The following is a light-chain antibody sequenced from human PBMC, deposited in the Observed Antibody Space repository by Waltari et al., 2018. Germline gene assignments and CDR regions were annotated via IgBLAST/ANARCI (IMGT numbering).Light chain of an antibody. CDR2: GAS. CDR1: QSVSSD. V-gene: IGKV3-20*01. Sequence: IILTQSPATLSLSPGERATLSCRASQSVSSDLAWYQQKPGQAPRLLIYGASSRATGIPDRFSGSGSGTDFTLTISSLEPEDFAVYYCQKYRTSPRTFGQGTKVEIK. J-gene: IGKJ1*01. CDR3: QKYRTSPRT.